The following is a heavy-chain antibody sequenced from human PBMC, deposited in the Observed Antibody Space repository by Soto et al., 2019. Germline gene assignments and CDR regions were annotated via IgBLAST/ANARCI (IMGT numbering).Heavy chain of an antibody. Sequence: QVQLQESGPGLVKPSQTLSLTCTVSGGSISSGDYYWSWIRQPPGKGLEWIGYIYYSGSTYYNPSLKSRVTISVDTSKNQFALKLSSVTAADTAVYYCARGFLEWADAFDIWGQGTMVTVSS. CDR1: GGSISSGDYY. D-gene: IGHD3-3*01. V-gene: IGHV4-30-4*01. CDR2: IYYSGST. CDR3: ARGFLEWADAFDI. J-gene: IGHJ3*02.